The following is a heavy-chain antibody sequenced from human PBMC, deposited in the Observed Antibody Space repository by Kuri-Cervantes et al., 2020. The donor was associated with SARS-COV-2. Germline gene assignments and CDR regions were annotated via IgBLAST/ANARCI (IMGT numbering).Heavy chain of an antibody. V-gene: IGHV4-30-2*01. CDR2: IYHSGST. CDR3: ARDFSGRLTGDHYYYYYMDV. J-gene: IGHJ6*03. CDR1: GGSISSGGYY. D-gene: IGHD7-27*01. Sequence: SCTVSGGSISSGGYYWSWIRQPPGKGLEWIGYIYHSGSTYYNPSLKSRVTISVDRSKNQFSLKLSSVTAADTAVYYCARDFSGRLTGDHYYYYYMDVWGKGTTVTVSS.